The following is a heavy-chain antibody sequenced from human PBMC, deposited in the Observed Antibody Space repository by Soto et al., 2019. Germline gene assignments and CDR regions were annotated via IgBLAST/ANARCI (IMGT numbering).Heavy chain of an antibody. CDR3: AREYREFCSSTSCYYNWFDP. Sequence: PSETLSLTCTVSGGSISSYYWSWIRQPPGKGLEWIGYIYYSGSTNYNPSLKSRVTISVDTSKNQFSLKLSSVTAADTAVYYCAREYREFCSSTSCYYNWFDPWGQGTLVTVSS. CDR2: IYYSGST. CDR1: GGSISSYY. J-gene: IGHJ5*02. V-gene: IGHV4-59*01. D-gene: IGHD2-2*01.